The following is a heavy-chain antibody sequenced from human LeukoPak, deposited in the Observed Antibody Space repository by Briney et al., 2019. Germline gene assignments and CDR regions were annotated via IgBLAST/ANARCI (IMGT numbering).Heavy chain of an antibody. J-gene: IGHJ6*02. V-gene: IGHV4-59*08. CDR3: ARVYQWFGTSHGMDV. Sequence: SETLSLTCTVCGGSISSYYWSWIRQPPGKGLEWIGYIYYSGSTNYNPSLKSRVTISIDTSKNQFSLKLSSVTAADTAVYFCARVYQWFGTSHGMDVWGQGTTVTVSS. D-gene: IGHD3-10*01. CDR2: IYYSGST. CDR1: GGSISSYY.